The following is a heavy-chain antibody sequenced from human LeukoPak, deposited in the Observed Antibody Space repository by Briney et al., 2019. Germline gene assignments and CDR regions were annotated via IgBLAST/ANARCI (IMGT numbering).Heavy chain of an antibody. D-gene: IGHD4-23*01. Sequence: ASVKVSCKASGYTFTGYYMHWVRQAPGQGLEWMGWINPNSGGTNYAQKFQGRVTMTRDTSISTAYMELSRLRSDDTAVYYCAGDYGGNSGTFDYWGQGTLVTVSS. V-gene: IGHV1-2*02. CDR1: GYTFTGYY. J-gene: IGHJ4*02. CDR3: AGDYGGNSGTFDY. CDR2: INPNSGGT.